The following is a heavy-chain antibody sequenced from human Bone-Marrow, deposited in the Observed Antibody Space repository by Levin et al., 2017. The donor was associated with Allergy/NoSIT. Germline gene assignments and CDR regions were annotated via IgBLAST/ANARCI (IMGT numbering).Heavy chain of an antibody. CDR3: ARVAQDYDFWSGFNTPHDYYYYYMDV. CDR1: GGSISSYY. J-gene: IGHJ6*03. Sequence: SCTVSGGSISSYYWSWIRQPPGKGLEWIGYIYYSGSTNYNPSLKSRVTISVDTSKNQFSLKLSSVTAADTAVYYCARVAQDYDFWSGFNTPHDYYYYYMDVWGKGTTVTVSS. CDR2: IYYSGST. V-gene: IGHV4-59*01. D-gene: IGHD3-3*01.